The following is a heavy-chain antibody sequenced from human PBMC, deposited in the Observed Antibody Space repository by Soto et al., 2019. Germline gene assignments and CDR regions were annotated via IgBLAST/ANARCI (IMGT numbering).Heavy chain of an antibody. CDR1: GFSFSVYS. V-gene: IGHV3-23*01. Sequence: DVQLLESGGGLVQPGGSLRLSCIGSGFSFSVYSLSWVRQAPGKGLEWLAGISGSGSGTYYADSVKGRFTISRDNSKNTVHVQINRLREEDTAIYYCAKGGLSGVDVWGQGTTVTVSS. D-gene: IGHD2-21*02. CDR3: AKGGLSGVDV. CDR2: ISGSGSGT. J-gene: IGHJ6*02.